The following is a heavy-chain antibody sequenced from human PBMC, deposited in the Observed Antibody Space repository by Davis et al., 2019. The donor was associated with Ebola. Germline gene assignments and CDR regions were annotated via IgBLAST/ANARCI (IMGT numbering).Heavy chain of an antibody. CDR2: IRPDGSEE. CDR3: ARERRYSSSLNY. V-gene: IGHV3-7*01. D-gene: IGHD6-13*01. CDR1: GFTFSTYS. J-gene: IGHJ4*02. Sequence: GESLKISCAASGFTFSTYSMSWVRQAPGKGLEWVANIRPDGSEEQYVDSLKGRITISRDNANNTLYLQMNSLRAEDTAVYYCARERRYSSSLNYWGQGILVTVSS.